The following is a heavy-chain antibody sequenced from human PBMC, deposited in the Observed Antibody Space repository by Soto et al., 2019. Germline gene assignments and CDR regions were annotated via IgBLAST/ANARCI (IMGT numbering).Heavy chain of an antibody. D-gene: IGHD3-10*01. Sequence: QVQLVQSGAEAKKPGASVKVSCKASGYTFTSYGISWARQAPGQGLEWMGWISAYNGNTNYAQKLQGRVTMTTDTSTSTAYMELRSLRSDDTAVYYCASEGVRGYGPPGIRDYYYYGMDVWGQGTTVTVSS. CDR2: ISAYNGNT. CDR1: GYTFTSYG. J-gene: IGHJ6*02. V-gene: IGHV1-18*04. CDR3: ASEGVRGYGPPGIRDYYYYGMDV.